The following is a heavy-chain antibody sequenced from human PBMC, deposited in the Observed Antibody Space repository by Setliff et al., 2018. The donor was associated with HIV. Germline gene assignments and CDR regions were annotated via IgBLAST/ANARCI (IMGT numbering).Heavy chain of an antibody. CDR2: ISSDGSDK. Sequence: PGGSLRLSCAASGFAFRNYIFHWVRQAPGKGLEWVAIISSDGSDKNYADSVKGRFTVSRDNSKNTLYLQMNSLRGEDTAVYYCARGGRSTVTQWAWFDPWGQGTLVTVSS. D-gene: IGHD4-17*01. CDR1: GFAFRNYI. CDR3: ARGGRSTVTQWAWFDP. V-gene: IGHV3-30*01. J-gene: IGHJ5*02.